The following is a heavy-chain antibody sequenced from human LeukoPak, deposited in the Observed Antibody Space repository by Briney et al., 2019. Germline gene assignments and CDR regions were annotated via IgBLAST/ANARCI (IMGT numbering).Heavy chain of an antibody. J-gene: IGHJ4*02. D-gene: IGHD3-16*02. Sequence: ASVKVSCKASGFTFTGYYIHWVRQAPGQGLEWMGWISAYNGNTNYAQKLQGRVTMTTDTSTSTAYMQLRSLRSDDTAVYYCARAGDYVWGSYRPKGPFDYWGQGTLVTVSS. CDR2: ISAYNGNT. V-gene: IGHV1-18*04. CDR3: ARAGDYVWGSYRPKGPFDY. CDR1: GFTFTGYY.